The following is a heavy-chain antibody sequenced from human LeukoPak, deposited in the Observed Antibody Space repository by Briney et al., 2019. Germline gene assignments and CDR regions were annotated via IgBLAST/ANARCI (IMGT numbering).Heavy chain of an antibody. D-gene: IGHD3-10*01. J-gene: IGHJ4*02. Sequence: PGGSLRLSCAASGFTVSSNYMSWVRQAPGKGLEWVSVIYSGGSTYYTDSVKGRITISRDNSRNTLYLQMNSLRADDTAVYYCAGSEDRGFIPRVDYWGKETLVT. CDR3: AGSEDRGFIPRVDY. CDR2: IYSGGST. V-gene: IGHV3-53*01. CDR1: GFTVSSNY.